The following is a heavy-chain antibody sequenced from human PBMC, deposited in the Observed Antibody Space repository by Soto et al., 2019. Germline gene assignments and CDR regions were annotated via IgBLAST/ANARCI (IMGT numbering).Heavy chain of an antibody. V-gene: IGHV1-69*06. Sequence: QVQLVQSGAEVKKPGSSVKVSCKASGGTFSSYAISWVRQAPGQGLEWMGGIIPIFGTANYAQKFQGRVTITAEKSKSTGYMELSSLRSEDTAVYYCARSYYDDHPFPPDYWGQGTLVTVSS. D-gene: IGHD3-22*01. CDR3: ARSYYDDHPFPPDY. CDR1: GGTFSSYA. J-gene: IGHJ4*02. CDR2: IIPIFGTA.